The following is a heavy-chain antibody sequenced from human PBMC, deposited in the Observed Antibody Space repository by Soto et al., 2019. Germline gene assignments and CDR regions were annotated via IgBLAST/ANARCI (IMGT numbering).Heavy chain of an antibody. D-gene: IGHD5-12*01. CDR2: TYLRSKWYN. V-gene: IGHV6-1*01. CDR3: AKGDNLGPKTGYAFDP. Sequence: LSQTLSLTCAISGDSVSSNTASWNWIRQSPSRGLEWLGRTYLRSKWYNDYAVSVKSRIIINPDTSNNQFSLQLNSVTPEDTAVYFCAKGDNLGPKTGYAFDPWGQGIMVTV. J-gene: IGHJ5*02. CDR1: GDSVSSNTAS.